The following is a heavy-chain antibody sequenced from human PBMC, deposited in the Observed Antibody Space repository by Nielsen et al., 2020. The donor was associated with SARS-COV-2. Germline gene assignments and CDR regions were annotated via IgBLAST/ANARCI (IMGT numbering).Heavy chain of an antibody. CDR1: GGAFGSYA. J-gene: IGHJ5*02. CDR2: IIPIYGTP. V-gene: IGHV1-69*13. Sequence: SVKVSCKASGGAFGSYAISWVRQAPGRRLEWLGGIIPIYGTPSYAPSFQDRIIITADESTTTVYMDLSGLTSDDTAMYYCTRRQIGGPFGPWGQGTLVTVSP. D-gene: IGHD2/OR15-2a*01. CDR3: TRRQIGGPFGP.